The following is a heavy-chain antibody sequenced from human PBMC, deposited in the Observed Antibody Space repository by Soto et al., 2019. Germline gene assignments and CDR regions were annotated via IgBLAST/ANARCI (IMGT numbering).Heavy chain of an antibody. CDR2: ISSSSSYI. V-gene: IGHV3-21*01. CDR1: GFTFSSYS. J-gene: IGHJ5*02. CDR3: ARGGPHRWFDP. Sequence: EVQLVESGGGLVKPGGSLRLSCAASGFTFSSYSMNWVRQAPGKGLEWVSSISSSSSYIYYADSVKVRFTISRDNAKNPLYLKINSLRAEDTAVYYCARGGPHRWFDPWGQGTLVTVSS. D-gene: IGHD3-10*01.